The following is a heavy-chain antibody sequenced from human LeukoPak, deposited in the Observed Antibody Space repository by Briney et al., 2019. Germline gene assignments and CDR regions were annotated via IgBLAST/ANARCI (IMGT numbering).Heavy chain of an antibody. CDR2: ISSGGTYK. Sequence: GGSLRLSCAASGFTFSDYTMNWVRQAPGKGLEWVSSISSGGTYKYYADSVKGRFTISRDNAKNSLYLQMNSLRAEDTAVYYCASGEHAFDIWGQGTMVTVSS. CDR1: GFTFSDYT. J-gene: IGHJ3*02. V-gene: IGHV3-21*01. CDR3: ASGEHAFDI.